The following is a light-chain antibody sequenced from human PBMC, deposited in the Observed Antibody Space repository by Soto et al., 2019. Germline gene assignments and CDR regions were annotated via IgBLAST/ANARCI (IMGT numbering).Light chain of an antibody. V-gene: IGKV1-5*01. CDR3: QQYNSYWYT. J-gene: IGKJ2*01. CDR1: QSISTW. CDR2: DAS. Sequence: DIQMTQSPSTLSASVGDRVIITCRASQSISTWLAWYQQKPGKAPNLLIYDASTLQSGVPLRFSGSGSGTEFTLTISNLQPDDFATNYCQQYNSYWYTFGQGTRLEIK.